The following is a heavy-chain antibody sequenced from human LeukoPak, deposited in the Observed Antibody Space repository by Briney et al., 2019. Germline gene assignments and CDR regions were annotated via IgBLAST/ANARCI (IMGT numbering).Heavy chain of an antibody. CDR3: ASGRLAYCGGDCYPHLDY. Sequence: SVKVTCKASGGTFSSYAISWVRQAPGQGLEWMGGIIPIFGTANYAQKFQGRVTITADESTSTAYMELSSLRSEDTAVYYCASGRLAYCGGDCYPHLDYWGQGTLVTVSS. D-gene: IGHD2-21*02. V-gene: IGHV1-69*13. CDR1: GGTFSSYA. J-gene: IGHJ4*02. CDR2: IIPIFGTA.